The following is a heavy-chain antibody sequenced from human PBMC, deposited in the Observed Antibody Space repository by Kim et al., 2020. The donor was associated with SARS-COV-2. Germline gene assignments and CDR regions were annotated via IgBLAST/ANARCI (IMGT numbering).Heavy chain of an antibody. Sequence: SETLSLTCAVYGGSFSDYSWSWIRQPPGKGLEWIGDIDYRGSTNYNPSLKSRLTISVDTSKNQFSLKLTSVTAADTAVYYCARGRGGISMVVVVITAAEYYFDYWGRGSRVTVSS. CDR3: ARGRGGISMVVVVITAAEYYFDY. CDR1: GGSFSDYS. V-gene: IGHV4-34*01. CDR2: IDYRGST. J-gene: IGHJ4*02. D-gene: IGHD3-22*01.